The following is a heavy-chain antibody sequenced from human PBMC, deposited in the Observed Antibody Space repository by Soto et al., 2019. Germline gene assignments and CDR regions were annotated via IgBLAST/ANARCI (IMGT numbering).Heavy chain of an antibody. CDR2: IIPIFGTA. CDR3: AKVRYSSPMGDYYGMDV. Sequence: QAQLEQSGGEVKKPGSSVKVSCKASRVAFSKFIVTWVRQAPGLGLEWVGGIIPIFGTANYAQKFQGRATITADESTSTYYMVVNNLRSEETAVYYCAKVRYSSPMGDYYGMDVWGQGTTVTVSS. V-gene: IGHV1-69*01. D-gene: IGHD6-19*01. CDR1: RVAFSKFI. J-gene: IGHJ6*02.